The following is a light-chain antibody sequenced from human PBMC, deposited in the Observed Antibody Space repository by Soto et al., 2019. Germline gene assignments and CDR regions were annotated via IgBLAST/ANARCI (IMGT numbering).Light chain of an antibody. CDR2: GGS. J-gene: IGKJ3*01. CDR1: QNIYINS. V-gene: IGKV3-20*01. CDR3: QQYGAPPLT. Sequence: EIVLTQSPDTLSLSPGERATLSCRASQNIYINSLAWYQQRPGQAPRLLIYGGSTRATAVPDRFSGSGSGTDFALTISRLKPEDFAVYYCQQYGAPPLTFGPGTKVD.